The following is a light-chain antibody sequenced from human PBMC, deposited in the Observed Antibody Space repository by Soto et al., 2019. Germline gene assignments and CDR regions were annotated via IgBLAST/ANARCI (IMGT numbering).Light chain of an antibody. CDR3: SSYTSSSSLV. CDR1: TSDVGGYTY. V-gene: IGLV2-14*01. Sequence: QSALTQPASLSGSPGQSITISCTGTTSDVGGYTYVSWYQQHPGKAPKLIISEVSNRPSGVSHRFSGSKSGNTASLTISGLQPADEADYYCSSYTSSSSLVFGGGTKRTVL. J-gene: IGLJ3*02. CDR2: EVS.